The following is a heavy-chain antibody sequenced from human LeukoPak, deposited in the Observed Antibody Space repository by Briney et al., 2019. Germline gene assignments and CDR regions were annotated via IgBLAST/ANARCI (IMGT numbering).Heavy chain of an antibody. CDR1: GFIFSNYW. V-gene: IGHV3-7*01. J-gene: IGHJ4*02. CDR3: ASGRQLGY. D-gene: IGHD6-13*01. Sequence: QPGRSLRLSCAAAGFIFSNYWMRWDRQAEGKGREWEANVKEEGSENNYVDSGKGRFTTTRDNARKPRYLKTNSPGAEDTAVYYCASGRQLGYWGQGTLVTVSS. CDR2: VKEEGSEN.